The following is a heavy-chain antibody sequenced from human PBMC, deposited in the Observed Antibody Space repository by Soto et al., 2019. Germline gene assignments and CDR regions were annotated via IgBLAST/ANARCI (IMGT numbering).Heavy chain of an antibody. D-gene: IGHD5-12*01. J-gene: IGHJ5*01. CDR2: IWHDGSDR. CDR1: GFTFSSYG. Sequence: QVQLVESGGGVVQPGRSLRLSCAASGFTFSSYGMHWVRQAPGKGLEWVAVIWHDGSDRYYVDSVKGRFTISRDNSKNTLDLQMNSLRPEDTAVYYCGREAIVASTVPHNWVDSWGQGTLVTVSS. V-gene: IGHV3-33*01. CDR3: GREAIVASTVPHNWVDS.